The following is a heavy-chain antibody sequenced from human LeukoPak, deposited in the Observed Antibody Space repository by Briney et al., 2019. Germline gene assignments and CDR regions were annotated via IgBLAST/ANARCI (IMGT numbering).Heavy chain of an antibody. J-gene: IGHJ4*02. Sequence: GASVKVSCKASGGTFSSYAISWVRQAPGQGLEWMGRIIPILGIANYAQKFQGRVTITADKSTSTAYMELSSLRSEDTAVYYCARDLCSSTSCRETWIQLWHGLDYWGQGTLVTVSS. CDR1: GGTFSSYA. V-gene: IGHV1-69*04. D-gene: IGHD2-2*01. CDR2: IIPILGIA. CDR3: ARDLCSSTSCRETWIQLWHGLDY.